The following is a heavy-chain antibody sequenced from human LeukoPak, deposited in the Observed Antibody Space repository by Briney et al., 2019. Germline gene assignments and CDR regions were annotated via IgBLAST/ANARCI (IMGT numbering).Heavy chain of an antibody. CDR3: ARHESGSSSAAFDS. Sequence: SETLSLTCTVSGGSISSGGYYWSWIRQPPGKGLEYIGEIKDSGRTTYNPSLKSRVTISVDTSKNQFSLSMISVTAADTAFYYCARHESGSSSAAFDSWGQGT. V-gene: IGHV4-61*08. J-gene: IGHJ3*01. CDR2: IKDSGRT. CDR1: GGSISSGGYY. D-gene: IGHD6-6*01.